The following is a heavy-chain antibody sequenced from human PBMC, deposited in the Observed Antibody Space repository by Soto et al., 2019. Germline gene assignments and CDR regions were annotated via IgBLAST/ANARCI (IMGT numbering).Heavy chain of an antibody. V-gene: IGHV3-21*01. CDR2: SSSTTNYI. J-gene: IGHJ4*02. Sequence: EVQLVESGGGLVRPGGSLRLSCAASGFTFSRYSMNWVRQAPGKVLEWVSSSSSTTNYIYYADSLKGRFTVSRDNAKNSVYLDMNSLSAEDTAVYYCARESEDLTSNFDDWGQGTLVTVSS. CDR3: ARESEDLTSNFDD. CDR1: GFTFSRYS.